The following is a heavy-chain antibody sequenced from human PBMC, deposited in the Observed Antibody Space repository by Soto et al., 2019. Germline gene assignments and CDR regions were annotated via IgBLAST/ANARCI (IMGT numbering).Heavy chain of an antibody. D-gene: IGHD3-22*01. CDR1: GFTFGGFY. V-gene: IGHV3-11*01. Sequence: QVQLVESGGGSVKPGGSLRLSCAASGFTFGGFYMGWIRQAPGRGLEGVSFISGSGGIIYLADSVKGRFAISRDNTKNSLYLQMNSLRAEDTAVYYCGRDTYYDGSGYHSGGVDFWGQGTLVTVSS. CDR2: ISGSGGII. CDR3: GRDTYYDGSGYHSGGVDF. J-gene: IGHJ4*02.